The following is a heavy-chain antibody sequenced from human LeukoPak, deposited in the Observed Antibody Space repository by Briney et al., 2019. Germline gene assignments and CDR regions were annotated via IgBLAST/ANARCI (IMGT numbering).Heavy chain of an antibody. CDR1: GFTFSDHY. D-gene: IGHD5-12*01. CDR2: ISSGSDAI. J-gene: IGHJ4*02. CDR3: ARAMRSGYDY. V-gene: IGHV3-11*04. Sequence: GGSLRLSCAASGFTFSDHYMDWVRQAPGKGLEWVSYISSGSDAIYYADSVKGRFSISRDNAKNSLYLEMNSLRDEDTAVYFCARAMRSGYDYWGQGTLVIVSS.